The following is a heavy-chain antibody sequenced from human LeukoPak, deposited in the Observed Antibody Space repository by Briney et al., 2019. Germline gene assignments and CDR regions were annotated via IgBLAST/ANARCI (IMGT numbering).Heavy chain of an antibody. J-gene: IGHJ4*02. CDR2: MNPNSGNT. V-gene: IGHV1-8*02. CDR1: GYTFTSYG. D-gene: IGHD3-22*01. Sequence: VASVKVSCKASGYTFTSYGINWVRQATGRGLEWVGWMNPNSGNTGYAQKFQGRVTMTRDMSTSTVYMELSSLRSEDTAVYYCARGRGDDSRLKDYWGQGTLVTVSS. CDR3: ARGRGDDSRLKDY.